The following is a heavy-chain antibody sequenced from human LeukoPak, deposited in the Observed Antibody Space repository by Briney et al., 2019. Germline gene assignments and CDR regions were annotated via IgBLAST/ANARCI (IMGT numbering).Heavy chain of an antibody. CDR2: INHSGST. D-gene: IGHD2-2*01. J-gene: IGHJ6*04. CDR1: GGSLSGYY. Sequence: SETLSLTCAVYGGSLSGYYWSWIRQPPGKGLEWIGEINHSGSTNYNPSLKSRVTISVDTSKNQFSLKLSSVTAADTAVYYCATTAGYCSSTSCPPGYGMDVWGKGTTVTVSS. CDR3: ATTAGYCSSTSCPPGYGMDV. V-gene: IGHV4-34*01.